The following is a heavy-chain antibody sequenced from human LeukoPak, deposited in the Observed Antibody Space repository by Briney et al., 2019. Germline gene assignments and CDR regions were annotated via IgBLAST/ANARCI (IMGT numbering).Heavy chain of an antibody. CDR3: ARLGYDFWSGYYYLLGYYYYYMDV. Sequence: PSETLSLTCTVSGGSISSYYWSWIRQPPGKGLEWIGYIYTSGSTNYNPSLKSRVTIPVDTSKNQFSLKLSSVTAADTAVYYCARLGYDFWSGYYYLLGYYYYYMDVWGKGTTVTVSS. CDR2: IYTSGST. V-gene: IGHV4-4*09. D-gene: IGHD3-3*01. CDR1: GGSISSYY. J-gene: IGHJ6*03.